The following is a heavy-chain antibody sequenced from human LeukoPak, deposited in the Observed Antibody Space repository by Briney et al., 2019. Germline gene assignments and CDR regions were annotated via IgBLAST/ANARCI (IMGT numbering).Heavy chain of an antibody. CDR1: GYTFTGYY. CDR3: ARVEGFYDSSGYVY. J-gene: IGHJ4*02. V-gene: IGHV1-2*02. D-gene: IGHD3-22*01. CDR2: INPNSGGT. Sequence: ASVKVSCKASGYTFTGYYMHWVRQAPGQGLEWMGWINPNSGGTNYAQKFQGRVTMTRDTSISTAYMELSRLRSDDTAVYYCARVEGFYDSSGYVYWGQGTLVTVSS.